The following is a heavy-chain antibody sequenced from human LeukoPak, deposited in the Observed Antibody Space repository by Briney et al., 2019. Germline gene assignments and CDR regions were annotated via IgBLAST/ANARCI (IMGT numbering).Heavy chain of an antibody. CDR3: TKDFGIASTLIGNKFDP. Sequence: PGGSLRLSCAASGFTFSSYAMHWVRQAPGKGLEYVSAISSNGGSTYYANSVKGRFTISRDNSKNTLYLQMGSLRPEDTALYYCTKDFGIASTLIGNKFDPWGQGTLVTVSS. V-gene: IGHV3-64*01. CDR2: ISSNGGST. D-gene: IGHD3-10*01. CDR1: GFTFSSYA. J-gene: IGHJ5*02.